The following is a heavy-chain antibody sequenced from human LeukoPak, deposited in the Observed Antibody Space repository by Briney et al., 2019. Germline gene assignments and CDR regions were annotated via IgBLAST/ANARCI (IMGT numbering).Heavy chain of an antibody. CDR1: GYIFTTYG. J-gene: IGHJ5*02. CDR2: ISAYNGNT. CDR3: ARERIYYDSSGYTWFDH. V-gene: IGHV1-18*01. Sequence: ASLKGSCKASGYIFTTYGISWVRQAPGQGLEWMGWISAYNGNTNYAHKLQGRVTMTTDTSTSTAYMRLRSLRSDDTAVYYCARERIYYDSSGYTWFDHWGQGTLVTVSS. D-gene: IGHD3-22*01.